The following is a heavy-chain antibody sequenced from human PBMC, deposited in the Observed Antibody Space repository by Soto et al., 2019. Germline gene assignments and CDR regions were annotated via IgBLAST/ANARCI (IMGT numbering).Heavy chain of an antibody. CDR1: NGSISSYY. V-gene: IGHV4-59*01. CDR2: VYYSGTT. D-gene: IGHD3-9*01. CDR3: VRDYLLTGFDT. Sequence: SETLSLTCTVSNGSISSYYWTWVRHPPGKGLEWIGYVYYSGTTNYNPSLKSRVGMSIDTSKNQFSLELKSVTAADTATYYCVRDYLLTGFDTWGQGTLVTVPQ. J-gene: IGHJ5*02.